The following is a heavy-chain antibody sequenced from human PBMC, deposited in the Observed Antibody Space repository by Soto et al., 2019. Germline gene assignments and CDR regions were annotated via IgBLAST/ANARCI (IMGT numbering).Heavy chain of an antibody. V-gene: IGHV1-2*02. J-gene: IGHJ4*02. Sequence: ASVKVSCKASGYTFTGYYMHWVRQAPGQGLEWMGWINPNSGGTNYAQKFQGRVTMTRDTSISTAYMELSRLRSDDTAVYYCARDREAMLDQYIWGYWGQGTLVTVSS. CDR3: ARDREAMLDQYIWGY. D-gene: IGHD3-16*01. CDR1: GYTFTGYY. CDR2: INPNSGGT.